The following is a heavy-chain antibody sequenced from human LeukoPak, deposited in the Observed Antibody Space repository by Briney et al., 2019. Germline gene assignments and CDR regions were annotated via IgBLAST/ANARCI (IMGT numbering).Heavy chain of an antibody. D-gene: IGHD3-22*01. Sequence: SVKVSCKASGGTFSSYAISWVRQAPGQGLEWMGGIIPIFGTANYAQKFQGRVTMTRDMSTSTVYMELSSLRSEDTAVYYCARERSLYYCDSSGFDYWGQGTLVTVSS. CDR1: GGTFSSYA. CDR2: IIPIFGTA. CDR3: ARERSLYYCDSSGFDY. J-gene: IGHJ4*02. V-gene: IGHV1-69*05.